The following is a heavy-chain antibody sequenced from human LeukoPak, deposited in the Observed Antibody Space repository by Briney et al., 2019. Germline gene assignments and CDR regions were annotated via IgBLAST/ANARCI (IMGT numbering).Heavy chain of an antibody. CDR1: GGSISSSSYY. CDR3: ARLRGATVAHNWFDP. CDR2: IYYSGST. Sequence: SETLSVTCTVPGGSISSSSYYWGWISQPPGKWLEWLGSIYYSGSTYYNPSLKSRVTISVDTSKNQFSLKLSSVTAADTAVYYCARLRGATVAHNWFDPWGQGTLVTVSS. J-gene: IGHJ5*02. V-gene: IGHV4-39*07. D-gene: IGHD6-19*01.